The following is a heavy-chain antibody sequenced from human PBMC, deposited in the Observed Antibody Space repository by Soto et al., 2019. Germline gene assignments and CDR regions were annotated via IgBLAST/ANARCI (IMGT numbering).Heavy chain of an antibody. CDR2: ISPYNDYT. V-gene: IGHV1-18*01. Sequence: QVQLAQSANEVKKPGASVRVSCKAAGYTFISYGIAWVRQVPGQGLEWMGWISPYNDYTVYAQKFQGRVSMTADTSTRTVYMNLRGLKADDTAVYYCARGGYYDNSWGKLSHYGLDVW. CDR3: ARGGYYDNSWGKLSHYGLDV. D-gene: IGHD3-16*01. CDR1: GYTFISYG. J-gene: IGHJ6*01.